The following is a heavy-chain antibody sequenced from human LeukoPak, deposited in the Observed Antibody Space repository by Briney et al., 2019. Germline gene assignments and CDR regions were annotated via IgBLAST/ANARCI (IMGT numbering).Heavy chain of an antibody. D-gene: IGHD6-13*01. V-gene: IGHV3-21*01. CDR1: GFTFSSYS. CDR2: ISSSSSYI. Sequence: PGGSLRLSCAASGFTFSSYSMNWVRQAPGKGLEWVSSISSSSSYIYYADSVKGRFTISRDNAKNSLYLQMNSLRAEDTAVYYCARVSSSWQYKDAFDIWGQGTMVTVSS. J-gene: IGHJ3*02. CDR3: ARVSSSWQYKDAFDI.